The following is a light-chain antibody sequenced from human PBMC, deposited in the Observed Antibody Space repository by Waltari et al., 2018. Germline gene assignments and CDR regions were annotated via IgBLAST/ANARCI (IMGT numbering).Light chain of an antibody. CDR3: MQALQSWT. V-gene: IGKV2-28*01. J-gene: IGKJ1*01. CDR2: LAF. Sequence: DIVMTQSPLPLPVTPGEPASISCRSSQRLLHSTGFHYLYWYLQNPGQSPQLLIYLAFNRASGVPDRFSGSGSGTDFTLKISRVEAEDVGVYYCMQALQSWTFGQGTKVEI. CDR1: QRLLHSTGFHY.